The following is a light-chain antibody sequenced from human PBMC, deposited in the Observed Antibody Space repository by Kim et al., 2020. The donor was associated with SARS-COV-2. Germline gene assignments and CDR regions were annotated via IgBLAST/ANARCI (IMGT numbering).Light chain of an antibody. CDR2: QDN. J-gene: IGLJ1*01. V-gene: IGLV3-1*01. Sequence: ELTQPPSVSVSPGQTASITCSGDKLGDKYACWYQQKPGQSPVLVIYQDNKRPSGIPERFSGSNSGNTATLTISGTQAMDEADYYCQAWDSSSYVFGTGTKVTVL. CDR3: QAWDSSSYV. CDR1: KLGDKY.